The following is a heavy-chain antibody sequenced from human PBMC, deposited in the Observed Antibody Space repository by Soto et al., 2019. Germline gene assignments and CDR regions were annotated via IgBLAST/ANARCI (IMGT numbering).Heavy chain of an antibody. D-gene: IGHD5-12*01. V-gene: IGHV3-23*01. J-gene: IGHJ2*01. CDR1: GFTFSSYA. Sequence: EVQLLESGGGLVQPGGSLRLSCAASGFTFSSYAMSWVRQAPGKGLEWVSAISGSGGSTYYADSVKGRFTISRDNSNNTLYLQMNRLRAEDTAVYYCATQSRDGYNYYWYFDLWGRGTLVTVSS. CDR3: ATQSRDGYNYYWYFDL. CDR2: ISGSGGST.